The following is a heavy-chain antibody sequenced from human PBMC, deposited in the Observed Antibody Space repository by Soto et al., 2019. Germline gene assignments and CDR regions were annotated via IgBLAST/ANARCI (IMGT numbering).Heavy chain of an antibody. Sequence: HLGGSLRLSCAASGFTFRNYAMHWVRQAPGKGLEWVATISYDGDNKYYTDSVKGPFTISRDNSKNTLYLQMNSLRPEDTAVYYCARPWGQLSTYYYGMDTWGQGTTVTVYS. D-gene: IGHD3-16*01. CDR3: ARPWGQLSTYYYGMDT. CDR1: GFTFRNYA. V-gene: IGHV3-30-3*01. J-gene: IGHJ6*02. CDR2: ISYDGDNK.